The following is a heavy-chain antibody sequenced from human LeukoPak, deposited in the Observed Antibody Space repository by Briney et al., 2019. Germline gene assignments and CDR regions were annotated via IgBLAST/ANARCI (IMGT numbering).Heavy chain of an antibody. V-gene: IGHV3-48*03. D-gene: IGHD6-19*01. J-gene: IGHJ4*02. CDR1: GFTFSSYE. CDR3: ARASFTGYSSGLIDY. Sequence: GGSLRLSCAASGFTFSSYELNWVRQAPGKGLEWASYVSSSGSTIYYVDSVKGRFTTSRDNTKNSLYLQMDSLRAEDTAVYYCARASFTGYSSGLIDYWGQGTLVTVSS. CDR2: VSSSGSTI.